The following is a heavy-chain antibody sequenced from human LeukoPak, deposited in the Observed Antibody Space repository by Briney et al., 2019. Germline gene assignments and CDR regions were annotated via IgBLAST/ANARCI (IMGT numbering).Heavy chain of an antibody. V-gene: IGHV4-34*01. CDR1: GGSFSGYY. CDR3: ARSRAGRFDY. J-gene: IGHJ4*02. CDR2: IYYSGST. Sequence: PSETLSLTCAVYGGSFSGYYWSWIRQPPGKGLEWIGSIYYSGSTYYNPSLKSRVTISVDTSKNQFSLKLSSVTAADTAVYYCARSRAGRFDYWGQGTLVTVSS.